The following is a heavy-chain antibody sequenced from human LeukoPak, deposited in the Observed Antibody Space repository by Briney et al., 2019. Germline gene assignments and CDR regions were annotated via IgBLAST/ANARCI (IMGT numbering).Heavy chain of an antibody. V-gene: IGHV3-9*01. CDR2: ISWNSGSI. CDR1: GFIFDDYA. D-gene: IGHD1-26*01. CDR3: AKSRYVGATPFDY. J-gene: IGHJ4*02. Sequence: GRSLRLSCAASGFIFDDYAMHWVRHAPGKGLEWVSGISWNSGSIGYADSVKGRFTISRDNAKNSLYLQMNSLRAEDTALYYCAKSRYVGATPFDYWGQGTLVTVSS.